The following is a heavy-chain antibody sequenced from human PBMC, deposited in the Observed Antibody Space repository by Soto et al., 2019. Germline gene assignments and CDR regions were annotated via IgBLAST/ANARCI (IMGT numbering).Heavy chain of an antibody. CDR3: ARGQEPSTLYYDYYYMDV. V-gene: IGHV1-46*03. CDR1: GYTSTSYY. CDR2: INPSGGST. Sequence: QVQLVQSGAEVKKPGASVTVSCKASGYTSTSYYIHWVRQAPGQGLEWMGIINPSGGSTSYAQKFQGRVTMTRDTSTSTVYMEVSGLRSEDTAVYFCARGQEPSTLYYDYYYMDVWGKGTTVTVSS. J-gene: IGHJ6*03.